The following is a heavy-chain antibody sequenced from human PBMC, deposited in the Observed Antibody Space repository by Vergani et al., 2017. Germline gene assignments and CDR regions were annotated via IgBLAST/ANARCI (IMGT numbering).Heavy chain of an antibody. D-gene: IGHD3-22*01. J-gene: IGHJ3*02. CDR3: AAATLNYYDSSGYDYGNAFDI. CDR2: IVVGSGNT. V-gene: IGHV1-58*02. Sequence: QMQLVQSGPEVKKPGTSVKVSCKASGFTFTSSAMQWVRQARGQRLEWIGWIVVGSGNTNYAKKFQERVTITRDMYTSTAYMGLSSLRAEDTAVYDCAAATLNYYDSSGYDYGNAFDIWGQGTMVTVSS. CDR1: GFTFTSSA.